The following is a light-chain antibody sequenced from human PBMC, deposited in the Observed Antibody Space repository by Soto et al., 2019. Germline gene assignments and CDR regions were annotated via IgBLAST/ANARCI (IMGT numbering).Light chain of an antibody. CDR3: QQYYSYPVT. J-gene: IGKJ3*01. CDR2: AAS. V-gene: IGKV1-8*01. Sequence: AIRMTPSPSSFSASTGDRVTITCRASQGISSYLAWYQQKPGKAPNILIYAASTLQSGVPSRFSGSGSGTDFTLTISCLQSEDFATYYCQQYYSYPVTFGPGTKVDIK. CDR1: QGISSY.